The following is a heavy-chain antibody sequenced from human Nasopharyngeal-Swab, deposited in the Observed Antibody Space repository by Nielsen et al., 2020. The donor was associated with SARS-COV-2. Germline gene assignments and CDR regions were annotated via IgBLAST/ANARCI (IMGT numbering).Heavy chain of an antibody. CDR3: ARGYSWYYYYGREG. V-gene: IGHV4-4*02. CDR2: IYHSGST. D-gene: IGHD5-18*01. J-gene: IGHJ6*04. Sequence: WIRQPPGKGLEWIGEIYHSGSTNYNPSLKSRVTISVDKSKNQFSLRLSSVTAADTAVYYCARGYSWYYYYGREGGGKGKTV.